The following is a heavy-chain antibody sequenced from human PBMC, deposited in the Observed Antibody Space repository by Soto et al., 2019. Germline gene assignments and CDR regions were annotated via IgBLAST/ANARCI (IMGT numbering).Heavy chain of an antibody. V-gene: IGHV4-4*02. J-gene: IGHJ4*02. CDR1: GGSISSSNW. D-gene: IGHD1-26*01. Sequence: QVQLQESGPGLVKPSGTLSLTCAVSGGSISSSNWWSWVRQPPGKGLEWIGEIYHSGSTNYNPPLKSRVTISVDKSKNQFSLKLSSVTAADTAVYYCATSGSHYSPRRHSQTGFDYWGQGTLVTVSS. CDR2: IYHSGST. CDR3: ATSGSHYSPRRHSQTGFDY.